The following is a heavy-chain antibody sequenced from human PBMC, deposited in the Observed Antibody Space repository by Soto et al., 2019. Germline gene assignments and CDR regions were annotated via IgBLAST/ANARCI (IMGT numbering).Heavy chain of an antibody. CDR2: ISGGGGST. CDR3: AKYDYDDYYFDS. V-gene: IGHV3-23*01. Sequence: PGGSLRLSCAASGFTFSNYAMSWVRQAPGKALEWVSIISGGGGSTYFADSVKGRFTISRDNSKSTVYLHINSLRADDTALYYCAKYDYDDYYFDSWGHGTPVTVSS. CDR1: GFTFSNYA. D-gene: IGHD4-17*01. J-gene: IGHJ4*03.